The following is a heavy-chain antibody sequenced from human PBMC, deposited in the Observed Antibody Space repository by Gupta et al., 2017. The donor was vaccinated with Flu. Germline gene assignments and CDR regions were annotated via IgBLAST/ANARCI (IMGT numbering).Heavy chain of an antibody. CDR2: IRPQTGGT. D-gene: IGHD6-19*01. V-gene: IGHV1-2*02. Sequence: RQAPGQGLEWMGWIRPQTGGTNYAQKFQGRVTVTSDTSINTAYMELTRLTSDDTAVYFCARGEWLGDRDFDYWGQGTLVTVSS. J-gene: IGHJ4*02. CDR3: ARGEWLGDRDFDY.